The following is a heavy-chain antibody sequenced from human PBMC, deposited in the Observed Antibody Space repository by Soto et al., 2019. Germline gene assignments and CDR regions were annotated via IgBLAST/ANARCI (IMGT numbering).Heavy chain of an antibody. D-gene: IGHD3-10*01. CDR3: ARDRIASMATGAFDI. Sequence: GGSLRLSCAASGFTFSSYSMNWVRQAPGKGLEWVSYISSGSSTIYYADSVKGRFTISRDNAKNSLYLQMNSLRAEDTAVYYCARDRIASMATGAFDIWGQGTMVTVSS. V-gene: IGHV3-48*01. CDR2: ISSGSSTI. J-gene: IGHJ3*02. CDR1: GFTFSSYS.